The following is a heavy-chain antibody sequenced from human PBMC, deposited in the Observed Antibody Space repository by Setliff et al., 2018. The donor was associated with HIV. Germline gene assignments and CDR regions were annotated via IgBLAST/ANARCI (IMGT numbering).Heavy chain of an antibody. J-gene: IGHJ4*02. CDR2: IRSKAYGGTT. V-gene: IGHV3-49*04. CDR3: TRVRYSSGWTTVYYFDY. Sequence: GGSLRLSCTASGFTFGDYAMSWVRQAPGEGVECVGFIRSKAYGGTTEYAASVKGRFTISRDDSKSIAYLQMNSLKTEDTAGYYCTRVRYSSGWTTVYYFDYWGQGTLVTVSS. CDR1: GFTFGDYA. D-gene: IGHD6-19*01.